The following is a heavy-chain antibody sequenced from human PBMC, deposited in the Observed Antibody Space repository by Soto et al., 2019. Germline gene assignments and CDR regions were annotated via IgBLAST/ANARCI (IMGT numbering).Heavy chain of an antibody. J-gene: IGHJ4*02. CDR3: SKGYVGGTMDFDWLLFPYYFDY. CDR2: ISGSGGST. V-gene: IGHV3-23*01. D-gene: IGHD3-9*01. CDR1: GFTFSSYG. Sequence: GGSLRLSCAASGFTFSSYGMHWVRQAPGKGLEWVSTISGSGGSTYYADSVKGRFTISRDNSKNTLYLQMNSLRAEDTAVYYCSKGYVGGTMDFDWLLFPYYFDYWGQGTLVTVSS.